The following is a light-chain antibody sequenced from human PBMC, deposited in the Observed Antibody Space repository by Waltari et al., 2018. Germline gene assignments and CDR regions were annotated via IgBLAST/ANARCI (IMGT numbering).Light chain of an antibody. CDR3: QQAISFPLS. Sequence: DIQMTQSPSSVSASVGDRVNITCRASQDISGALAWHQQKPGKPPTLLIYTAANLQTGVPSRFSGSGSGTNFTLTISSLQPEDFATYYCQQAISFPLSFGGGTRVQIK. CDR1: QDISGA. CDR2: TAA. V-gene: IGKV1-12*01. J-gene: IGKJ4*01.